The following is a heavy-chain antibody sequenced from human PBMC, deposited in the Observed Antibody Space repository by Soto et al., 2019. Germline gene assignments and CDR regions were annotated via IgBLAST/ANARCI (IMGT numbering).Heavy chain of an antibody. CDR3: AMRLAARTPFHYYGMDV. Sequence: ASVKVSCKASGYTFTSYDINWVRQATGQGLEWMGWMNPNSGNTGYAQKFQGRVTMTRNTSISTAYMELSSLRSEDTAVYYCAMRLAARTPFHYYGMDVWGQGTTVTVYS. J-gene: IGHJ6*02. V-gene: IGHV1-8*01. D-gene: IGHD6-6*01. CDR2: MNPNSGNT. CDR1: GYTFTSYD.